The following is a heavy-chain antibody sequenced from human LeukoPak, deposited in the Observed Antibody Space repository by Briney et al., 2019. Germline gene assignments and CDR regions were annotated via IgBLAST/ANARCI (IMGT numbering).Heavy chain of an antibody. V-gene: IGHV3-23*01. Sequence: GGSLRLSCAASGFTFSTYAMSWVRQAPGKGLEWVSSISDSDGSTYYADSVKGRFTISRDNSKNTVYLQMNSLRAEDTAIYYCASARYCGSTSCYSFFGPWGQGTLVTVSS. CDR2: ISDSDGST. CDR1: GFTFSTYA. J-gene: IGHJ5*02. D-gene: IGHD2-2*01. CDR3: ASARYCGSTSCYSFFGP.